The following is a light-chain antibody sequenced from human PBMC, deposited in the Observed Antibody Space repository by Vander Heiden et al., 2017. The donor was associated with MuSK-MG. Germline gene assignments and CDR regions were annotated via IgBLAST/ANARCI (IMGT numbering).Light chain of an antibody. J-gene: IGKJ2*01. Sequence: DIQMTQSPSSLSASVGDRVTITCRASQRITTYLNWYQQKPGKAPKVLIYGASNLQSGVPSRFSGSGSGTDFTLTISSLQPEDFATYYCQHSYNTPRTFGQWTKLEMK. CDR3: QHSYNTPRT. V-gene: IGKV1-39*01. CDR1: QRITTY. CDR2: GAS.